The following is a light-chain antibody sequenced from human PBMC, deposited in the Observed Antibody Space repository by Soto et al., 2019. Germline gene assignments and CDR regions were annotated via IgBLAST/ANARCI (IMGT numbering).Light chain of an antibody. CDR3: MQDVGLPIST. Sequence: EIVMTQSPLSLSVSPGQSASISCRSSQSLLHSDGRTYLQWYLQKPGHPPQLMIYQVSNRFSGVPKRFSGSGSETDFTLDISRVEAEDVGIYYCMQDVGLPISTFGGGTRVEIK. J-gene: IGKJ4*01. CDR1: QSLLHSDGRTY. V-gene: IGKV2D-29*01. CDR2: QVS.